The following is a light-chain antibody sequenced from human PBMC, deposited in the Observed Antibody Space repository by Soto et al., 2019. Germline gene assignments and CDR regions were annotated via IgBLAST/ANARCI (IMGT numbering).Light chain of an antibody. CDR3: SSYTSSSWGV. Sequence: QSALTQPASVSGSPGQSITISCTGTSSDVGGYNYVSWYQQHPGKAPKLMIYDVSNRPSGVSNRFSGSKSGNTASLTISGLQAEDEADYYCSSYTSSSWGVFGGGTKGTVL. J-gene: IGLJ3*02. CDR2: DVS. CDR1: SSDVGGYNY. V-gene: IGLV2-14*01.